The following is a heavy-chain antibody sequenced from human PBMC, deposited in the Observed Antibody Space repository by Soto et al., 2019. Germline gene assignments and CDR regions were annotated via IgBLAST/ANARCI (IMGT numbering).Heavy chain of an antibody. CDR2: IKTDGSEK. Sequence: EVQLVESGGGLVQPGGSLRLSCAASGFTFSDYWMSWVRQAPGKGLECVANIKTDGSEKYYVDPVKGRFTISRDNAKNSLYLQMNSLRVEDTAVYNCASSMVRGGNDYWGQGTLVAVSS. CDR1: GFTFSDYW. J-gene: IGHJ4*02. V-gene: IGHV3-7*05. CDR3: ASSMVRGGNDY. D-gene: IGHD3-10*01.